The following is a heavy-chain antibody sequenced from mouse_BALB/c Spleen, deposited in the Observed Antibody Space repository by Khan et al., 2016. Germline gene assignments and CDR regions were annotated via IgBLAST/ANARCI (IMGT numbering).Heavy chain of an antibody. Sequence: VQLQESGPELVKPGASVKISCKASGYAFSSSWMNWVKQRPGQGLEWIGRIYPGDGDTNYNGKFKGKATLTADKSSSTAYMQLSSLTSVDSAVYFCARSGMDDWGEGTAVTVSS. J-gene: IGHJ4*01. CDR2: IYPGDGDT. CDR1: GYAFSSSW. CDR3: ARSGMDD. D-gene: IGHD3-1*01. V-gene: IGHV1-82*01.